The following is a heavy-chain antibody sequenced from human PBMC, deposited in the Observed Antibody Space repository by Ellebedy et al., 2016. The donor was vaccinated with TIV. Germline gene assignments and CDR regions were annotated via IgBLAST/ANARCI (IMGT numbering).Heavy chain of an antibody. CDR2: ISYDGSNK. D-gene: IGHD1-20*01. CDR1: GFTFSSYA. CDR3: ARADITGTTPPDY. J-gene: IGHJ4*02. V-gene: IGHV3-30-3*01. Sequence: GESLKISCAASGFTFSSYAMHWVRQAPGKGLEWVAVISYDGSNKYYADSVKGRFTISRDNSKNTLYLQMNSLRAEDTAVYYCARADITGTTPPDYWGQGTLVTVSS.